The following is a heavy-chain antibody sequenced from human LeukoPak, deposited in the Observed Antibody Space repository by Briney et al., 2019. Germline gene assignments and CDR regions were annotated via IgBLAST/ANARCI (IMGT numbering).Heavy chain of an antibody. CDR3: AKDRFGYSSSAALDY. V-gene: IGHV3-21*04. J-gene: IGHJ4*02. CDR2: ISSSSNNL. D-gene: IGHD6-6*01. CDR1: GFTFSSYS. Sequence: GGSLRLSCAASGFTFSSYSMNWVRQAPGNGLEWVSCISSSSNNLYYTDSVKGRFTISRDNAKNSLYLQMNSLRAEDTAVYYCAKDRFGYSSSAALDYWGQGTLVTVSS.